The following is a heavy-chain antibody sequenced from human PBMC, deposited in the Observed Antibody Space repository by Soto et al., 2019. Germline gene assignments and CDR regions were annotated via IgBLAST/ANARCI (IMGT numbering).Heavy chain of an antibody. V-gene: IGHV1-18*01. CDR2: ISAYNGNT. Sequence: VASVKVSCKASGYTFTSYGISWVRQAPGQGLEWMGWISAYNGNTNYAQKLQGRVTMTTDTSTSTAYMELRSLRSDDTAVYYCARDLIGGSIVATIISYYYYGLDVWGQGTTVTVSS. D-gene: IGHD5-12*01. J-gene: IGHJ6*01. CDR3: ARDLIGGSIVATIISYYYYGLDV. CDR1: GYTFTSYG.